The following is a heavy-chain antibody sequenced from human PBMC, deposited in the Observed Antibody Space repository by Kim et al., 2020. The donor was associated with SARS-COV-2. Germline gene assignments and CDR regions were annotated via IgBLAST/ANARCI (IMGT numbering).Heavy chain of an antibody. D-gene: IGHD2-2*01. Sequence: SETLSLTCAVSGGSISSSNWWSWVRQPPEKGLEWIGEIYHSGSTNYNPSLKSRVTISVDKSKNQFSLKLSSVTAADTAVYYCASRQYQLLAYYYYGMDVWGQGTTVTVSS. V-gene: IGHV4-4*02. CDR3: ASRQYQLLAYYYYGMDV. CDR2: IYHSGST. J-gene: IGHJ6*02. CDR1: GGSISSSNW.